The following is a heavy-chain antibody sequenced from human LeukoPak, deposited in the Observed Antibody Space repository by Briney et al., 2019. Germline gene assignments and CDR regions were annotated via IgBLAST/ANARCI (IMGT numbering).Heavy chain of an antibody. CDR1: GSTFSSYA. CDR2: ISGSGGST. D-gene: IGHD1-26*01. V-gene: IGHV3-23*01. Sequence: GGSLRLSCVASGSTFSSYAMSWVRQAPGKGLEWVSAISGSGGSTYYADSVKGRFTISRDNSKNTLYLQMNSLRAEDTAVYYCAKVDSGSYGGYWGQGTLVTVSS. J-gene: IGHJ4*02. CDR3: AKVDSGSYGGY.